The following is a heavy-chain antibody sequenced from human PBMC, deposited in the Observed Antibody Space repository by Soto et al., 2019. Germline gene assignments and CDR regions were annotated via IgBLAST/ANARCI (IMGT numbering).Heavy chain of an antibody. CDR1: GVTFSSYG. V-gene: IGHV3-30*18. D-gene: IGHD6-6*01. CDR3: AKDHIALAARGGYYGMDV. CDR2: ISYDGSNK. J-gene: IGHJ6*02. Sequence: PGGALRRSCAASGVTFSSYGMHWVRQAPGKGLEWVAVISYDGSNKYYADSVKGRFTISRDNSKSTLYLQMNSLRAEDTAVYYCAKDHIALAARGGYYGMDVWGQGTTVTVSS.